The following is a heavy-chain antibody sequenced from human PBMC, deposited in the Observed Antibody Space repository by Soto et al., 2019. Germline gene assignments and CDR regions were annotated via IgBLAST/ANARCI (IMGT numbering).Heavy chain of an antibody. Sequence: GGSLRLSCAASGFTFSSYEMNWVRQAPGKGLEWVSYISSSGSTIYYADSVQGRFTIARDNAKNSLYLQMNSLRAEDTAVYYCARSPLRGNWRYFDLWGRGTLVTVSS. J-gene: IGHJ2*01. CDR1: GFTFSSYE. V-gene: IGHV3-48*03. CDR3: ARSPLRGNWRYFDL. CDR2: ISSSGSTI.